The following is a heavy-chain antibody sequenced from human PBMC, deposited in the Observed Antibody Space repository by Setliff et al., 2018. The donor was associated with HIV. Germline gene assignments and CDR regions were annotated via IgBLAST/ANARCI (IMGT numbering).Heavy chain of an antibody. V-gene: IGHV1-18*01. CDR1: GYIFSSYG. J-gene: IGHJ2*01. CDR3: ARDREAGDWYFDL. Sequence: EASVKVSCKASGYIFSSYGISWVRQAPGQGLEWMGWISAYNGNINYAQKFQGRVTMTTDTSTSTAHMELRSLRSDDTAVYYCARDREAGDWYFDLWGRGTLVTVSS. CDR2: ISAYNGNI. D-gene: IGHD6-13*01.